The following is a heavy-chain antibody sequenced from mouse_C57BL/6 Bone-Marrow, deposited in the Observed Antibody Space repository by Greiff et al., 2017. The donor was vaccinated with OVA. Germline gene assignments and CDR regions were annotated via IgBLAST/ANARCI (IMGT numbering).Heavy chain of an antibody. CDR3: ARWPVVATKYWYFDV. CDR1: GYTFTSYG. CDR2: IYPRSGNT. D-gene: IGHD1-1*01. J-gene: IGHJ1*03. Sequence: VQLQQSGAELARPGASVKLSCKASGYTFTSYGISWVKQRTGQGLEWIGEIYPRSGNTYYNEKFKGKATLTADKSSSTAYMELRSLPSEDSAVYFCARWPVVATKYWYFDVWGTGTTVTVSS. V-gene: IGHV1-81*01.